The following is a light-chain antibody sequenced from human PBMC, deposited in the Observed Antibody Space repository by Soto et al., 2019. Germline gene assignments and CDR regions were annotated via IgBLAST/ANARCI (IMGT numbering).Light chain of an antibody. CDR1: QSISSY. V-gene: IGKV1-39*01. Sequence: DIQMTQSPSSLSASVGDRVTITCRASQSISSYLNWYQQKPGKAPKLLIYAASSLQSGVPSRFSGSGSGTDFTLTISSLKTADFATYYWQQSYSTPFTFGPGTKVDIK. J-gene: IGKJ3*01. CDR2: AAS. CDR3: QQSYSTPFT.